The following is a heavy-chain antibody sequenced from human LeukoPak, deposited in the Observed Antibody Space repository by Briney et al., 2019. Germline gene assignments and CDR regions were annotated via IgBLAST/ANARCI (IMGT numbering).Heavy chain of an antibody. CDR2: IRYDGSNK. V-gene: IGHV3-30*02. J-gene: IGHJ6*03. CDR3: AKAGYCATTGCPDYYYMDV. CDR1: GFTFSSYA. D-gene: IGHD2-2*01. Sequence: PGGSLRLSCAASGFTFSSYAMHWVRQAPGKGLELVAFIRYDGSNKFYAGSVKGRFTISRDTSKNTLYLQMNSLTTEDSAMYYCAKAGYCATTGCPDYYYMDVWGRGTTVTVSS.